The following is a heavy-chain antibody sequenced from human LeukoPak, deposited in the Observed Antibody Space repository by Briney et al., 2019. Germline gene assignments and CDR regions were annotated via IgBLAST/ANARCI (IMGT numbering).Heavy chain of an antibody. V-gene: IGHV3-11*04. Sequence: PGGSLRLSCAASGFTFSDYYMSWIRQAPGKGLEWVSYISSSGSTIYYADSVKGRFTISRDNAKNSLYLQMNSLRAEDTAVYYCARVYCSGGSCYPYFDYWGQGTLVTVSS. CDR1: GFTFSDYY. CDR3: ARVYCSGGSCYPYFDY. J-gene: IGHJ4*02. D-gene: IGHD2-15*01. CDR2: ISSSGSTI.